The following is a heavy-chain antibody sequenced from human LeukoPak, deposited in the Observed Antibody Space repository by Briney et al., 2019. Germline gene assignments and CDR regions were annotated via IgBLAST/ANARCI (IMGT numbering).Heavy chain of an antibody. V-gene: IGHV1-2*02. Sequence: ASVKVSCKASGYTFTGYYMHWVRQTPGQGLEWMGWINPNSGGTNYAQKFQGRVTMTRDTSISTAYMELSRLRSDDTAVYYCAREAYCSSTSCYFWESDYWGQGTLATVSS. J-gene: IGHJ4*02. CDR2: INPNSGGT. CDR3: AREAYCSSTSCYFWESDY. CDR1: GYTFTGYY. D-gene: IGHD2-2*01.